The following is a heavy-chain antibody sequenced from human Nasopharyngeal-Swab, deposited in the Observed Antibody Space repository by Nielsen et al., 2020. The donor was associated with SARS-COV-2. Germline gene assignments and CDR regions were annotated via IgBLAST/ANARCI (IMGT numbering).Heavy chain of an antibody. J-gene: IGHJ6*02. CDR3: ASRRSPTYYDSSAIYYYYGMDV. CDR1: GFTFSSYS. Sequence: GESLKISCAASGFTFSSYSMNWVRQAPGKGLEWVSSISSSSSYIYYADSVKGRFTISRDNAKNSLYLQMNSLRAEDTAVYYCASRRSPTYYDSSAIYYYYGMDVWGQGTTVTVSS. V-gene: IGHV3-21*04. CDR2: ISSSSSYI. D-gene: IGHD3-22*01.